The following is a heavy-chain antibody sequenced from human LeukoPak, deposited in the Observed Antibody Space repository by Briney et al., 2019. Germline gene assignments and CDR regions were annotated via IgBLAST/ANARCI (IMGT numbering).Heavy chain of an antibody. CDR2: IYSGGNT. V-gene: IGHV3-53*01. Sequence: GGSLRLSCAASGFTVSTNFMSWVRQAPGKGLDYVSLIYSGGNTYYAESVKGRFTISRDNSKNTLNLQMNSLRAEDTAVYYCATGSPSDYWGQGTLVTVSS. D-gene: IGHD1-26*01. CDR1: GFTVSTNF. J-gene: IGHJ4*02. CDR3: ATGSPSDY.